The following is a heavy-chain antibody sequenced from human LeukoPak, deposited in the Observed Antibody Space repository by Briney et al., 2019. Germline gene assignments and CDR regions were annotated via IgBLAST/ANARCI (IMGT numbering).Heavy chain of an antibody. CDR2: IKQDGSEK. J-gene: IGHJ6*03. V-gene: IGHV3-7*01. CDR1: GFNFSSYW. Sequence: GGSLRLSCAASGFNFSSYWMSWVRQAPGKGLERVANIKQDGSEKFYVESAEGRFTISRDNAKNSLNLQMNSLRAEDTAVYYCARDQNDILIGYYGGFYYYHMDVWGKGTTVTISS. D-gene: IGHD3-9*01. CDR3: ARDQNDILIGYYGGFYYYHMDV.